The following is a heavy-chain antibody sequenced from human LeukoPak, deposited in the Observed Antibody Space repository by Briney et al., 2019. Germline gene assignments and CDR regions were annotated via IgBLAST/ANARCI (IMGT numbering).Heavy chain of an antibody. V-gene: IGHV3-48*03. CDR1: GFTFSNYE. CDR3: ARDRSCSSTSCSHPGDFDY. D-gene: IGHD2-2*01. Sequence: GGSLRLSCAASGFTFSNYEMNWVRQAPGKGLEWVSYISSRGSPIYYADSVKGRFTISRDNAKNSQYLQVNSLRAEDTAVYYCARDRSCSSTSCSHPGDFDYWGQGTLVTVSS. J-gene: IGHJ4*02. CDR2: ISSRGSPI.